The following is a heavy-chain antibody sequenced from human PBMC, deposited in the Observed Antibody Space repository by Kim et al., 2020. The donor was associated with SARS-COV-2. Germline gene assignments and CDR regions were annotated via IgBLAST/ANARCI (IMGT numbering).Heavy chain of an antibody. CDR3: ARGGGGNDYGDYENYYYYYGMDV. Sequence: SETLSLTCAVYGGSFSGYYWSWIRQPPGKGLEWIGEINHSGSTNYNPSLKSRVTISVDTSKNQFSLKLSSVTAADTAVYYCARGGGGNDYGDYENYYYYYGMDVCGPGTTVTVSS. V-gene: IGHV4-34*01. CDR1: GGSFSGYY. D-gene: IGHD4-17*01. CDR2: INHSGST. J-gene: IGHJ6*02.